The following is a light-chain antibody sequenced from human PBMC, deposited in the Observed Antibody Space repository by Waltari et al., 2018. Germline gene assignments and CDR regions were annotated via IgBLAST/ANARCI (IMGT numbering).Light chain of an antibody. V-gene: IGKV3-20*01. Sequence: DIVLTQSPGTLSLSPGERATLSCRASQSITSNSLAWYQQKPGQAPRLLIYGASSRATGIPDRFIGSASVTDFTLTISRLEPEDFAVYYCQQYDSSPHNTFGQGTKVEIK. CDR1: QSITSNS. J-gene: IGKJ1*01. CDR3: QQYDSSPHNT. CDR2: GAS.